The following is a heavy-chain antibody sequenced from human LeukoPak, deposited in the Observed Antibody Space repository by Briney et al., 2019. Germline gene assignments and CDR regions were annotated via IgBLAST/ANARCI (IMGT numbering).Heavy chain of an antibody. V-gene: IGHV3-23*01. D-gene: IGHD3-22*01. CDR1: GFTFSSYA. J-gene: IGHJ4*02. CDR2: ISGSGGST. CDR3: AKSGYYDSSGYPAPYDY. Sequence: GGSLRLSCAASGFTFSSYAMSWVRQAPGKGLEWVSAISGSGGSTYYADSVKGRFTTSRDNSKNTLYLQMNSLRAEDTAVYYCAKSGYYDSSGYPAPYDYWGQGTLVTVSS.